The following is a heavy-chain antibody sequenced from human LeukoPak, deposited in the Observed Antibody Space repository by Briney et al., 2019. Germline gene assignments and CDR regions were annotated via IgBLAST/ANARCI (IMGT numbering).Heavy chain of an antibody. Sequence: GGSLRLSCAASGFTVSSNYMSWVRQAPGKGLEWVSVIYSGGSTYYADSVKDRFTISRDNSKNTLYLQMNSLRAEDTAVYYCARVQNYYDSSGHVFGAFDIWGQGTMVTVSS. D-gene: IGHD3-22*01. CDR2: IYSGGST. CDR3: ARVQNYYDSSGHVFGAFDI. CDR1: GFTVSSNY. V-gene: IGHV3-53*01. J-gene: IGHJ3*02.